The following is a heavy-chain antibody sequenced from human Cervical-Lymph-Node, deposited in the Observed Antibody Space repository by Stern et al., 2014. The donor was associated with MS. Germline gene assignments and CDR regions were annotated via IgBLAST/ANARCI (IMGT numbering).Heavy chain of an antibody. CDR1: GFTFSSYS. J-gene: IGHJ5*02. CDR2: ISSSSSYI. V-gene: IGHV3-21*01. Sequence: EMQLVESGGGLVKPGGSLRLSCAASGFTFSSYSMNWVRQAPGKGLEWVSSISSSSSYIYYADSVKGRFTISRDNAKNSLYLQMNSLRAEDTAVYYCARGPPGGTTRRTNWFDPWGQGTLVTVSS. D-gene: IGHD1-7*01. CDR3: ARGPPGGTTRRTNWFDP.